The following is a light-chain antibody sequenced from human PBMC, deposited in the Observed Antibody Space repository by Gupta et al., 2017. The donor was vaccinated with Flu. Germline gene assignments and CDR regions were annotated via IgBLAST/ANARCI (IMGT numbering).Light chain of an antibody. V-gene: IGKV3-15*01. CDR1: QSISSN. J-gene: IGKJ1*01. CDR2: GAS. CDR3: QQYNNWGT. Sequence: PGERATLSCRASQSISSNLAWYQQKPDQAPRLLIYGASTRATGIPARFSGSGSGTEFTLTITSLQSEDFAIYYCQQYNNWGTFGHGTKVEIK.